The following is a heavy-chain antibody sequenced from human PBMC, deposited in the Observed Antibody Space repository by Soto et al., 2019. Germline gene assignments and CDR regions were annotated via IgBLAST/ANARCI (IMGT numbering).Heavy chain of an antibody. CDR2: IIPIFGTA. D-gene: IGHD3-3*01. J-gene: IGHJ4*02. Sequence: QVQLVQSGAEVKKPGSSVKVSCKASGGTFSSYAISWVRQAPGQGLEWMGGIIPIFGTANYAQKFQGRVTITADESTSTAYMELSSLRSXXXXXXYCAGGLEESPDYWGQXTXXTVSS. CDR1: GGTFSSYA. CDR3: AGGLEESPDY. V-gene: IGHV1-69*01.